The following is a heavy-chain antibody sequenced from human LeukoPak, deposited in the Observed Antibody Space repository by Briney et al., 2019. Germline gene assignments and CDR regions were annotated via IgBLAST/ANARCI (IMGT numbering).Heavy chain of an antibody. CDR1: GFSFRIYW. J-gene: IGHJ4*02. CDR3: VGGIGWQPDY. V-gene: IGHV3-7*03. CDR2: IKQDGSEE. Sequence: GGSLRLSCAASGFSFRIYWMSWVRQAPGKGPEWVANIKQDGSEEFYVDSVKGRFTISRDNAKSSLYLQINSLRAEDTAVYYCVGGIGWQPDYWGQGTLVTVSS. D-gene: IGHD6-19*01.